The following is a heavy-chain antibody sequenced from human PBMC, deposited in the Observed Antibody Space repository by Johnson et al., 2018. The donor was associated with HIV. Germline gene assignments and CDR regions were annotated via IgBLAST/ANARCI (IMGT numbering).Heavy chain of an antibody. J-gene: IGHJ3*02. V-gene: IGHV3-53*01. CDR3: ARDLVRASHAFDI. D-gene: IGHD2-8*02. CDR1: GFTVSNNY. Sequence: VQLVESGGGLIQPGGSLRLSCAASGFTVSNNYMSWVRQAPGKGLEWVSILHSDGSTFNTDSVKGRFTISRDNSKNTLYLQMNSLRAEDTSVYYCARDLVRASHAFDIWGQGTMVTVSS. CDR2: LHSDGST.